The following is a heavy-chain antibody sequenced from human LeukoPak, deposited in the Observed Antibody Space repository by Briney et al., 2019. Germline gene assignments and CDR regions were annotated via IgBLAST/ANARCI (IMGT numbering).Heavy chain of an antibody. Sequence: ASETLSLTCSVSGDSIRSVHYYWGWIRQPPGRGLEWIWRIYDTGSTYYNPSLKSRVTIFVATSKNQFSLRLTSVTAADTAMYYCARQNHDIGTNWFDPWGQGTLVTVSS. CDR1: GDSIRSVHYY. CDR3: ARQNHDIGTNWFDP. J-gene: IGHJ5*02. CDR2: IYDTGST. V-gene: IGHV4-39*01. D-gene: IGHD3-9*01.